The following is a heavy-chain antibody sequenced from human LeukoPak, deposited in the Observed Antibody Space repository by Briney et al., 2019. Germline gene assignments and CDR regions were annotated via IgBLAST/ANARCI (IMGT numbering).Heavy chain of an antibody. CDR1: GGTFSSYA. V-gene: IGHV1-3*01. CDR2: INAGNGNT. J-gene: IGHJ6*02. D-gene: IGHD6-13*01. CDR3: ARGSTYYYGMDV. Sequence: ASVKVSCKASGGTFSSYAISWVRQAPGQRLEWMGWINAGNGNTKYSQKFQGRVTITRDTSASTAYMELSSLRSEDTAVYYCARGSTYYYGMDVWGQGTTVTVSS.